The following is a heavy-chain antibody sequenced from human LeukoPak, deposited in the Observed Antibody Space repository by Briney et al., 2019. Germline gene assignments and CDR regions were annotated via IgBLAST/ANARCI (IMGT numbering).Heavy chain of an antibody. CDR3: AVMPSAADYYYYGMDV. CDR1: GGTFSSYA. D-gene: IGHD2-2*01. V-gene: IGHV1-69*13. Sequence: WASVKVSCKASGGTFSSYAISWVRQAPGQGLEWMGGIISIFGTANYAQKFQGRVTITADESTSTAYMELSSLRSEDTAVYYCAVMPSAADYYYYGMDVWGQGTTVTVSS. CDR2: IISIFGTA. J-gene: IGHJ6*02.